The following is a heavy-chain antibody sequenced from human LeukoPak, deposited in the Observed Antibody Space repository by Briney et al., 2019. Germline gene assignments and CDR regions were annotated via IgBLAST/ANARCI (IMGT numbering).Heavy chain of an antibody. D-gene: IGHD3-16*01. CDR3: ARVPGRRGKYYFDY. CDR1: GYTFTSYD. CDR2: VNPNSGNT. J-gene: IGHJ4*02. Sequence: GASVTVSCTASGYTFTSYDINWVRQATGQGLEWMGWVNPNSGNTGYAQKFQGRVTMTRNTSISTAYMELSSLRSEDTAVYYCARVPGRRGKYYFDYWGQGTLVTVSS. V-gene: IGHV1-8*01.